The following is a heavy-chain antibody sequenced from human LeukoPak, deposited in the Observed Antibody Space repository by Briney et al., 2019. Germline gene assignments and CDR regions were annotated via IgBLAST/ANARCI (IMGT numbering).Heavy chain of an antibody. CDR2: VSKYSGNA. D-gene: IGHD4-17*01. V-gene: IGHV1-18*01. J-gene: IGHJ4*02. Sequence: GASVSLSCKASNYTFSDYDITWVRQAPGQGLEWMGWVSKYSGNADYAPKFQGRVSMTTDTSTRTAYMDLRSLRPDDTAVYFCAREDGRSFGAYDCWGQGTLVTVSS. CDR1: NYTFSDYD. CDR3: AREDGRSFGAYDC.